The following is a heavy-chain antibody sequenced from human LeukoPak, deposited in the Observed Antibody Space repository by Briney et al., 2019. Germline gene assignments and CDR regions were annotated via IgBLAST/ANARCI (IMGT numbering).Heavy chain of an antibody. CDR2: ISGSSYI. CDR3: ARDLHYGSGNV. Sequence: GGSLRPSCAASGFTFSSYSMNWVRQAPGKGLEWVSSISGSSYIYYADSVKGRFTISRDNAKNSLYLQMNSLRAEDTAVYYCARDLHYGSGNVWGQGTLVTVSS. CDR1: GFTFSSYS. J-gene: IGHJ4*02. V-gene: IGHV3-21*01. D-gene: IGHD3-10*01.